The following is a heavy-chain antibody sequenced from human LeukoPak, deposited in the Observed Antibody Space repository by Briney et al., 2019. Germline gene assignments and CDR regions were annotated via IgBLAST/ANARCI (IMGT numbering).Heavy chain of an antibody. J-gene: IGHJ4*02. CDR1: GFTFSSYA. D-gene: IGHD3-10*01. CDR2: ISYDGSNK. Sequence: GGSLRLSCAASGFTFSSYAMHWVRQAPGKGLEWVAVISYDGSNKYYADSVKGRFTISRDNAKNSLYLQMNSLRAEDTAVYYCARDNPYYGSGSYRAKAFDYWGQGTLVTVSS. CDR3: ARDNPYYGSGSYRAKAFDY. V-gene: IGHV3-30*04.